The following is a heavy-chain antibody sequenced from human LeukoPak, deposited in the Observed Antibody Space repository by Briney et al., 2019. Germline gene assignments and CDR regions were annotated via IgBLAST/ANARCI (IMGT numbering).Heavy chain of an antibody. D-gene: IGHD7-27*01. J-gene: IGHJ3*02. V-gene: IGHV3-9*03. CDR2: ISWNSGSI. CDR1: GFTFDDYA. Sequence: GGSLRLSCAASGFTFDDYAMHWVRQAPGKGLEWVSGISWNSGSIGYADSVKGRFTISRDNAKNSLYLQMNSLRAEGMALYYCAKDISTGDTEGLVDAFDIWGQGTMVTVSS. CDR3: AKDISTGDTEGLVDAFDI.